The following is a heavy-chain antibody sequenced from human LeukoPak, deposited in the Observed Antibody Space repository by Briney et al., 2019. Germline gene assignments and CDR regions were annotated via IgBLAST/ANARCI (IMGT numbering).Heavy chain of an antibody. D-gene: IGHD4-11*01. CDR3: AREGVYSGWFDY. J-gene: IGHJ5*01. V-gene: IGHV4-59*01. Sequence: SETLSLTCTVPGGAISRYYWSWIRQSPGKGLEWIGYIYYSGSTHYNPSLKSRVTMSADTSKSQFSLKLNSATAADTAVYYCAREGVYSGWFDYWGQGTLVTVSS. CDR2: IYYSGST. CDR1: GGAISRYY.